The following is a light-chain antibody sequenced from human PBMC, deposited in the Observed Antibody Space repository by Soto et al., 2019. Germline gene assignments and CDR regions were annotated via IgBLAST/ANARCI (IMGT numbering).Light chain of an antibody. CDR3: QQYGSSGT. Sequence: EIVLTQSPGTLSLSPGERATLSCRASQSVSSSLAWYQHKPGQAPRLLIYDASTRATGIPDRFSGSGSGTEFALTISSLQSEDCAVYYCQQYGSSGTFGQGTKVDIK. CDR2: DAS. V-gene: IGKV3-15*01. J-gene: IGKJ1*01. CDR1: QSVSSS.